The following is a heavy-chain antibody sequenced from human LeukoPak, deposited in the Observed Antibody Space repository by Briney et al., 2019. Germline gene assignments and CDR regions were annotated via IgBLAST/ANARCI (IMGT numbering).Heavy chain of an antibody. J-gene: IGHJ3*02. CDR3: ATGDYGAFDI. CDR1: GFTFSSFS. Sequence: GGSLRLSCAASGFTFSSFSMNWVRQAPGKGLEWVSSISSTSSYIYYADSVKGRFTISRDNAKNSLYLQMNSLRAEDTAVYYCATGDYGAFDIWGQGTMVTVSS. V-gene: IGHV3-21*01. D-gene: IGHD4-17*01. CDR2: ISSTSSYI.